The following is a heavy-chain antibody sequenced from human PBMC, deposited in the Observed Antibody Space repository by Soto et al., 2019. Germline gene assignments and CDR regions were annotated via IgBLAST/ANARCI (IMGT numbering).Heavy chain of an antibody. CDR1: GWTFTSYG. J-gene: IGHJ6*02. D-gene: IGHD3-10*01. CDR3: GRALYYYGSGKYGMAV. V-gene: IGHV1-69*04. CDR2: ISSYNGIA. Sequence: SVKGSCKASGWTFTSYGISWVRQAAGQGGEGRGWISSYNGIANYAEKFQGRVTITADKSTSTAYVQLNSLRSEDTAVYYCGRALYYYGSGKYGMAVWRQEPTDTVSS.